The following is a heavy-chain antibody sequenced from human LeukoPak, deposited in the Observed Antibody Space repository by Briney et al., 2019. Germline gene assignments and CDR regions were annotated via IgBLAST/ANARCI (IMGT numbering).Heavy chain of an antibody. D-gene: IGHD1-26*01. J-gene: IGHJ6*02. Sequence: SETLSLTCTVSGGSIRTDGSYWAWIRQPPGKGLEWIGSIYIDGITHYNSSLQSRVTLSIDTSKNQFSLKLTSVTVADTAVFYCARLFTRAWEYRYGMDVWGQGTAVTVSS. CDR3: ARLFTRAWEYRYGMDV. CDR2: IYIDGIT. V-gene: IGHV4-39*01. CDR1: GGSIRTDGSY.